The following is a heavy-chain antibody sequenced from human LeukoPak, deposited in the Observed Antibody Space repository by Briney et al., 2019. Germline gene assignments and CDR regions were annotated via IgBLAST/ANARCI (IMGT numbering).Heavy chain of an antibody. V-gene: IGHV4-59*08. J-gene: IGHJ6*02. CDR2: IHYSGST. Sequence: SETLSLTCTVSGDSVSSYYWSWIRQPPGKGLEWIGYIHYSGSTNYNPSLKSRVTISGDTSKNQFSLKLSSVTAADTAVYYCAVGRYYDSSGYYGGMDVLGQGTTVTVSS. D-gene: IGHD3-22*01. CDR3: AVGRYYDSSGYYGGMDV. CDR1: GDSVSSYY.